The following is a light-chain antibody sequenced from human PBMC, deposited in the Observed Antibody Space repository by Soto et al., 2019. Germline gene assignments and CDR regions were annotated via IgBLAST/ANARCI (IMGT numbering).Light chain of an antibody. CDR1: QSISSY. V-gene: IGKV1-39*01. J-gene: IGKJ1*01. CDR3: QQSYSTWT. Sequence: DIQMTRSPSSLSASVGDRVTITCRASQSISSYLNWYQQKPGRAPKLLIYAASSLQSGVPSRFSGSGSGTDFTLTISSLQPEDFATYYCQQSYSTWTFGQGTKVDIK. CDR2: AAS.